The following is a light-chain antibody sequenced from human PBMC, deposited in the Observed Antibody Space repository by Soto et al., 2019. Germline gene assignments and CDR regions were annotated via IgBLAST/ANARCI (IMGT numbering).Light chain of an antibody. CDR1: ESVSGH. V-gene: IGKV3-11*01. CDR3: QQRSNWPPEIT. Sequence: DIVITQSPSTLCVLPLEVVTLSCRGLESVSGHFAWYQQKRGQAPRLLISGASTRATGIPARFSGSGSGTDFSLTISSLEPEDFAVYYCQQRSNWPPEITFGQGTRLEIK. J-gene: IGKJ5*01. CDR2: GAS.